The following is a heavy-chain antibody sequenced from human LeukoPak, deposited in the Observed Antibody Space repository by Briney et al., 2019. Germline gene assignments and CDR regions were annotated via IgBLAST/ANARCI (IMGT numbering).Heavy chain of an antibody. V-gene: IGHV3-74*01. CDR2: INPDGSTT. J-gene: IGHJ4*02. CDR1: GFTFSRYW. Sequence: GGSLRLSCAASGFTFSRYWMHWVRQAPGKGLVWVSHINPDGSTTNYADSVKGRFTFSRDNAKNTLYLQMNSLRAEDTAVYYCARAQDYEVDYWGQGTLVTVSS. D-gene: IGHD4-17*01. CDR3: ARAQDYEVDY.